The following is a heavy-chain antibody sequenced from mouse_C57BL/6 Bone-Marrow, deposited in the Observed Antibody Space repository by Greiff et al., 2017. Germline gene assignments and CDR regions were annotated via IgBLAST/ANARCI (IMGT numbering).Heavy chain of an antibody. J-gene: IGHJ2*01. CDR1: GFSLSTSGMG. Sequence: VTLKESGPGILQSSQTLSLTCSFSGFSLSTSGMGVSWIRQPSGKGLEWLAHIYWDDDKRYNPSLKSRLTISKATSRNQVFLKITSVDTAHTATYYCARRAFYYFDYWGQGTTLTVSS. V-gene: IGHV8-12*01. CDR2: IYWDDDK. CDR3: ARRAFYYFDY.